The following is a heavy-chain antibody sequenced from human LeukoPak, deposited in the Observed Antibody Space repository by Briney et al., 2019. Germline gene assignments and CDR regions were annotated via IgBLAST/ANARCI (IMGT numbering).Heavy chain of an antibody. CDR1: GGSINSYY. CDR2: IYYSGST. V-gene: IGHV4-59*01. D-gene: IGHD6-19*01. CDR3: ANGKSEYSSGWPRGTL. J-gene: IGHJ4*02. Sequence: PSETLSLTCTVSGGSINSYYWSWIRQPPGKGLEWIGYIYYSGSTNYNPSLKSRVTISVDTSKNQFSLKLSSVTAADTAVYYCANGKSEYSSGWPRGTLWGQGTLVTVSS.